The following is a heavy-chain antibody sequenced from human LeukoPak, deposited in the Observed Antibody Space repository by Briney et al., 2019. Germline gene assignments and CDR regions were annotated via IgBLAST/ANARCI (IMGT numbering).Heavy chain of an antibody. V-gene: IGHV3-53*01. CDR3: AREAIADVSFDI. CDR2: IYSGGST. D-gene: IGHD6-13*01. Sequence: PGGSLRLSCAASGFTVSSNYMSWVRQAPGKGLEWVSVIYSGGSTYYADSVKGRFTISRDNSKNTLYLQMNSLRAEDTAVYYCAREAIADVSFDIWGQGTMVTVSS. J-gene: IGHJ3*02. CDR1: GFTVSSNY.